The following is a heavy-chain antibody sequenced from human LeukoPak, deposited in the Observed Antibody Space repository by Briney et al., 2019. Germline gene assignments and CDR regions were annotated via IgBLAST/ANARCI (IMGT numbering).Heavy chain of an antibody. D-gene: IGHD6-19*01. V-gene: IGHV4-39*01. CDR2: IYYSRST. J-gene: IGHJ6*03. CDR1: GGSISSSSYY. Sequence: SGTLSLTCTVSGGSISSSSYYWGWIRQPPGKGLEWIGSIYYSRSTYYNPSLKSRVTISVDTSKNQFSLKLSSVTAADTAVYYCATLSSSGWPLYYYYYMDVWGKGTTVTVSS. CDR3: ATLSSSGWPLYYYYYMDV.